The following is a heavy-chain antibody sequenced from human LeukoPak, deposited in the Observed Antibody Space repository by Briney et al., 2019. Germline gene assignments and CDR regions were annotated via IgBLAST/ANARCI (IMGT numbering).Heavy chain of an antibody. J-gene: IGHJ4*02. CDR1: GFAFSSYE. CDR3: ARSYGDYDY. D-gene: IGHD4-17*01. Sequence: GGSLRLSCAASGFAFSSYEMNWVRQAPGKGLEWVSYISSSGSTIYYAGSVKGRFTISRDNAKNSLYLQMNSLRAEDTAVYYCARSYGDYDYWGQGTLVTVSS. CDR2: ISSSGSTI. V-gene: IGHV3-48*03.